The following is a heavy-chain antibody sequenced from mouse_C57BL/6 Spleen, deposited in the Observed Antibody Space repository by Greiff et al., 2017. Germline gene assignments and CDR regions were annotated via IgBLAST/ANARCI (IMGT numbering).Heavy chain of an antibody. Sequence: QVQLQQSGAELVKPGASVKLSCKASGYTFTEYTIHWVKQRSGQGLEWIGWFYPGSGSIKYNENFKDKATLTADKSSSTVYMELSRVTSEDSAVYCCARHEEGGGALDYWGQGTTLTVSS. CDR2: FYPGSGSI. V-gene: IGHV1-62-2*01. CDR3: ARHEEGGGALDY. CDR1: GYTFTEYT. J-gene: IGHJ2*01.